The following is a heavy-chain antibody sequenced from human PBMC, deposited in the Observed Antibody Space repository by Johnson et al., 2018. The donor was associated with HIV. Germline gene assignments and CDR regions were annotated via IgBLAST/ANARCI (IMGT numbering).Heavy chain of an antibody. Sequence: QVQLVESGGGVVQPGRSLRLSCAASGFTFSSYDMSWIRQAPGKGLEWVSYISSSGSTIYYADSVKGRFTISRDNAKNSLYLQMNSLRAGDTAVYYCARGGRGHDACDIWGQGTMVTVSS. V-gene: IGHV3-11*04. J-gene: IGHJ3*02. CDR3: ARGGRGHDACDI. CDR2: ISSSGSTI. CDR1: GFTFSSYD.